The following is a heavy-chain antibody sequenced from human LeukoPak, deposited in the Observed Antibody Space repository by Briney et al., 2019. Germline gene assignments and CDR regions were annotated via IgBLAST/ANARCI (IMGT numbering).Heavy chain of an antibody. CDR2: IYPDDSGT. D-gene: IGHD3-10*01. Sequence: GESLKISCKGSGYNFRNYWIGWVRQMPGKGLEWMGIIYPDDSGTRYNPSFQGQVTISADRSTNTAYLEWSSLKASDTAMYFCATHRTPDWYGARDAFDFWGQGTMVTVSS. CDR3: ATHRTPDWYGARDAFDF. J-gene: IGHJ3*01. CDR1: GYNFRNYW. V-gene: IGHV5-51*01.